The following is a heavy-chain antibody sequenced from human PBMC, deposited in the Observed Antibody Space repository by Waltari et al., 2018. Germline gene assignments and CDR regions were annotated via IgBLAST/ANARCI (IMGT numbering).Heavy chain of an antibody. CDR3: ARDGRAVAGYYCMDV. CDR2: IYHSGIT. Sequence: QVQLQESGPGLVKPSETLSPTCSVSGYSISSGYYWAWIRPPPGKGLECIGNIYHSGITXXPXXXXXXXXXXVXTSQNQXXXKXXSXTAXDTAVXYXARDGRAVAGYYCMDVWGKGTTVTVSS. V-gene: IGHV4-38-2*02. J-gene: IGHJ6*03. CDR1: GYSISSGYY. D-gene: IGHD6-19*01.